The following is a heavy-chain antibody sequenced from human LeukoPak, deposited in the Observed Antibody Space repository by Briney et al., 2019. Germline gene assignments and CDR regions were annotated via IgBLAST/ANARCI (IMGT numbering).Heavy chain of an antibody. Sequence: QSGGSLRLSCTASGFTFSTYWMHWVRQAPGKGLVWVSRINSDGSSTTYADSVKGRFTISRDNAKNTLYLQMKSLRAEDTAVYYCATPFRDSSGSYYNDWFDPRGQGTLVTVSS. CDR1: GFTFSTYW. J-gene: IGHJ5*02. CDR2: INSDGSST. V-gene: IGHV3-74*01. D-gene: IGHD3-22*01. CDR3: ATPFRDSSGSYYNDWFDP.